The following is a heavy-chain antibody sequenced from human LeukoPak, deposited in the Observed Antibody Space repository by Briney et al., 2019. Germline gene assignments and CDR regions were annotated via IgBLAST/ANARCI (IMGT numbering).Heavy chain of an antibody. D-gene: IGHD6-13*01. J-gene: IGHJ5*02. CDR3: VRGVGVSRFNYFDP. CDR1: GFTVSSNY. Sequence: GGSLRLSCAASGFTVSSNYMSWVRQAPGKGLEWVAVIWYDASNKYYADSVKGRFTISRDNSKNTLFLQMNSLRDDDTAVYYCVRGVGVSRFNYFDPWGQGTLVIVSS. CDR2: IWYDASNK. V-gene: IGHV3-33*08.